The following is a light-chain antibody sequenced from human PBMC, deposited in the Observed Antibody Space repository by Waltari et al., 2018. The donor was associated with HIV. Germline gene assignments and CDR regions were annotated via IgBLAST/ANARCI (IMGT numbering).Light chain of an antibody. V-gene: IGLV1-44*01. J-gene: IGLJ2*01. Sequence: QSGLTQAPSASGTPGQRVTISCSGSSSNIGRNTVNWYQQFPGSAPRLLMYTKDQGPSRVPDRFSGSKSGTSASLAIRGLQSEDEADYYCAAWDDSLNGPVFGGGTKLTIL. CDR2: TKD. CDR3: AAWDDSLNGPV. CDR1: SSNIGRNT.